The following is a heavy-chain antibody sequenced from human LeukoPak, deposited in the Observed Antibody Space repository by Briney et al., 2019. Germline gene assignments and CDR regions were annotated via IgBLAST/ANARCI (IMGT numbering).Heavy chain of an antibody. J-gene: IGHJ4*02. Sequence: GGSLRLSCAASGFTFSSYGVHWVRQAPGKGLEWVAVISYNGSNKYYADSVKGRFTISRDNSKNTLYLQMNSLRAEDTAVYYCAVQDGVVTAAPQFDYWGQGTLVTVSS. CDR3: AVQDGVVTAAPQFDY. V-gene: IGHV3-30*03. CDR2: ISYNGSNK. D-gene: IGHD2-21*02. CDR1: GFTFSSYG.